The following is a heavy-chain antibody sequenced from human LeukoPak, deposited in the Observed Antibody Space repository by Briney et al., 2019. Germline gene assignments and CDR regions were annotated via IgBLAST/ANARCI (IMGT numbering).Heavy chain of an antibody. CDR1: GGSISSYY. D-gene: IGHD1-7*01. V-gene: IGHV4-59*06. J-gene: IGHJ6*02. Sequence: SETLSLTCTVSGGSISSYYWSWIRQPPGKGLEWIGYIYYSGSTYYNPSLKSRVTISVDTSKNQFSLKLSSVTAADTAVYYCARSASGTYYYYGMDVWGQGTTVTVSS. CDR3: ARSASGTYYYYGMDV. CDR2: IYYSGST.